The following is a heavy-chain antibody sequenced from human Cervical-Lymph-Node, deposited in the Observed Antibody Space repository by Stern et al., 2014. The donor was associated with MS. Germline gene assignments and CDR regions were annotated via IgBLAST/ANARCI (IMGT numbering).Heavy chain of an antibody. CDR3: ASAYSSSHYYFDY. CDR1: GFSFSRYA. Sequence: VQLVESGAGVVQPGRSLRLSCAASGFSFSRYAMHWVRQAPGKGLEWVALILYDGSNPYYADSVTGRFTISRDNYKNTLYLQMNSLRAEDTAVYYCASAYSSSHYYFDYWGQGTLVTVSS. J-gene: IGHJ4*02. CDR2: ILYDGSNP. V-gene: IGHV3-33*01. D-gene: IGHD6-13*01.